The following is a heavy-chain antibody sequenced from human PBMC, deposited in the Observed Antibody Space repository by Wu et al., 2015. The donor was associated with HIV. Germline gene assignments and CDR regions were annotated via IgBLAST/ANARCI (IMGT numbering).Heavy chain of an antibody. CDR1: GYNFLSFD. J-gene: IGHJ1*01. CDR2: MSPSTGSA. V-gene: IGHV1-8*01. D-gene: IGHD3-3*02. Sequence: QVQLVQSGTATKKPGASVKVSCKTSGYNFLSFDISWVRQTPGQGLEWVGRMSPSTGSAGQAQKFRGRVTLNQRHLHKRTAYMDWGRPTNSTKHGPINFCTKGGPYIIMKWRYTTVSPTNWGQGTL. CDR3: FCTKGGPYIIMKWRYTTVSPTN.